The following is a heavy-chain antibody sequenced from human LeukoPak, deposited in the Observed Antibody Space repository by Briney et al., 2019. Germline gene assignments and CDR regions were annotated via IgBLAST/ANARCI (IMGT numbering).Heavy chain of an antibody. Sequence: SQTLSLTCTVSGGSISSGGYYWSWIRQHPGKGLEWIGYIYYSGGTYYNPSLKSRVTISVDTSKNQFSLKLSSVTAADTAVYYCARGGTCGGDCYSTVPYYYYGMDVWGQGTTVTVSS. J-gene: IGHJ6*02. CDR1: GGSISSGGYY. CDR3: ARGGTCGGDCYSTVPYYYYGMDV. V-gene: IGHV4-31*03. D-gene: IGHD2-21*02. CDR2: IYYSGGT.